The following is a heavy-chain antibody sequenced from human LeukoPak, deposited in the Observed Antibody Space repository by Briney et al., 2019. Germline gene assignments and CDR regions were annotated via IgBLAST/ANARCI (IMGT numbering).Heavy chain of an antibody. J-gene: IGHJ4*02. CDR3: AKSSGGYSRGGGY. CDR1: GFTFSSYW. D-gene: IGHD5-12*01. V-gene: IGHV3-74*01. Sequence: GGSLRLSCAASGFTFSSYWMYWVRQAPGKGLVWVSRINTDGSSTKYADSVKGRFTISRDNVKNTLYLQMNSLRAEDTAVYYCAKSSGGYSRGGGYWGQGTLVTVSS. CDR2: INTDGSST.